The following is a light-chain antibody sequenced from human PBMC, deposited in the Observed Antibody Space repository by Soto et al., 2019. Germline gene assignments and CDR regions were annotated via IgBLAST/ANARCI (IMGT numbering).Light chain of an antibody. CDR2: EVT. CDR3: TSYSSSSPVL. CDR1: SSDVGAYNY. V-gene: IGLV2-14*01. J-gene: IGLJ2*01. Sequence: QSALTQPASVSGSLGQSITISCTGTSSDVGAYNYVSWYQQHPDKAPKLLIFEVTNRPSGVSGRFSGSKSGITASLNISGLQPEDEADYYCTSYSSSSPVLFGGGTKL.